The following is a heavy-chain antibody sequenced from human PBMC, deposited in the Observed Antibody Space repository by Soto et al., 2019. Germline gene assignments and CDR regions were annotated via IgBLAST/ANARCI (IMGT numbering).Heavy chain of an antibody. Sequence: QVPLVQSGAEVKKPGASVKVSCKASGYTFTSYGISWVRQAPGQGLEWMGWISAYNGNTNYAQKLQGRVTMTTDTSTSRAYMELRSLRSDDTAVYYCARGYDILTGYYPYYYYGMDVWGQGTTVTVSS. V-gene: IGHV1-18*01. CDR2: ISAYNGNT. CDR1: GYTFTSYG. D-gene: IGHD3-9*01. CDR3: ARGYDILTGYYPYYYYGMDV. J-gene: IGHJ6*02.